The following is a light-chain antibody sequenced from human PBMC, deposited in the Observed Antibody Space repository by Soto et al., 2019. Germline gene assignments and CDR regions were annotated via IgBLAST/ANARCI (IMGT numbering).Light chain of an antibody. CDR1: QSVSSSY. CDR2: GAS. CDR3: QQYGSSLFP. V-gene: IGKV3-20*01. J-gene: IGKJ3*01. Sequence: EIVLTQSPGNLSLSPGERATLSCRASQSVSSSYLAWYQQKPGQAPRLLIYGASSRATGIPDRFSGSGSGTDFTLTISRLEPEDFAVYYCQQYGSSLFPFGPGTKVDIK.